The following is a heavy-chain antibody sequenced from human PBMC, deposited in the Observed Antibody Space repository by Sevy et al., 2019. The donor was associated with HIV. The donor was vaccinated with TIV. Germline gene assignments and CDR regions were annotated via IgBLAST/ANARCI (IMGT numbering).Heavy chain of an antibody. Sequence: GGSLRLSCETSGFIFTDYWMSWVRQAPGKGLEWVSSISSGSSYIFYADSLKGRFTISRDNAKNSLYLHMNSLRAEDTAVYYCARGDYYGSLYYFDYWGPGTLVTVSS. CDR2: ISSGSSYI. V-gene: IGHV3-21*01. CDR1: GFIFTDYW. D-gene: IGHD3-10*01. J-gene: IGHJ4*02. CDR3: ARGDYYGSLYYFDY.